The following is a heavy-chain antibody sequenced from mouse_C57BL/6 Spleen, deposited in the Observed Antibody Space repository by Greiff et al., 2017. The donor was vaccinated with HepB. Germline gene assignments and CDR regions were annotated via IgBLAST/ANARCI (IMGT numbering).Heavy chain of an antibody. CDR2: IDPSDSYT. Sequence: QVQLQQPGAELVMPGASVKLSCKASGYTFTSYWMHWVKQRPGQGLEWIGEIDPSDSYTNYNQKFKGKSTLTVDKSSSTAYMQLSSMTSEDSAVYYCARLELGDAMDYWGQGTSVTVSS. CDR3: ARLELGDAMDY. CDR1: GYTFTSYW. V-gene: IGHV1-69*01. D-gene: IGHD4-1*01. J-gene: IGHJ4*01.